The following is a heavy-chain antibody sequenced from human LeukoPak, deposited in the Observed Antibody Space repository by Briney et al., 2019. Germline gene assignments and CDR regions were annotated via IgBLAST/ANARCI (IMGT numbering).Heavy chain of an antibody. J-gene: IGHJ3*02. V-gene: IGHV3-30*02. Sequence: VGSLRLSRAASGFTFRTSGMHWVRQAPGKGLEWVSFLQFDGSSEYYADSLKGRFTVSRENSRNTLFLQVNSLRADETAVYYCARESNRIQPVAFDIWGQGTMVTVSS. CDR3: ARESNRIQPVAFDI. D-gene: IGHD5-18*01. CDR2: LQFDGSSE. CDR1: GFTFRTSG.